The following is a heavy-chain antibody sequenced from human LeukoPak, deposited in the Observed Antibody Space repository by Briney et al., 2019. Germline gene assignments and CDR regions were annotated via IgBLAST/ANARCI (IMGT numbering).Heavy chain of an antibody. J-gene: IGHJ6*02. D-gene: IGHD1-26*01. CDR3: ARDISGSYFVDV. Sequence: GGSLRLSCAASGFTFSSYSMNWVRQAPGKGLEWVSAISGSGGSTYYADSVKGRFTISRDNSKNTLDLQMNSLRAEDTAVYYCARDISGSYFVDVWGQGTTVTVSS. V-gene: IGHV3-23*01. CDR2: ISGSGGST. CDR1: GFTFSSYS.